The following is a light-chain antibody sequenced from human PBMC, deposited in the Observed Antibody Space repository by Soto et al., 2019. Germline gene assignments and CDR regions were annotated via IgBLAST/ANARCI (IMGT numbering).Light chain of an antibody. CDR2: VAA. Sequence: EIVMTQSPATLSLSPGERAALSCRASQSINSELAWYQQKPGQPPRLLIYVAATRATGVPAGFTGSESGSEFSLTISGLQSEDFAVYYCQQGHNWPLTFGQGTRLEI. CDR3: QQGHNWPLT. V-gene: IGKV3-15*01. CDR1: QSINSE. J-gene: IGKJ2*01.